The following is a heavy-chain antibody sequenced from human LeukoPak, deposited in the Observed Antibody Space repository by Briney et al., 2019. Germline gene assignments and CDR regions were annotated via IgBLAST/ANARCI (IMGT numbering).Heavy chain of an antibody. CDR1: GYTFTSYG. J-gene: IGHJ6*03. Sequence: ASVKVSCKASGYTFTSYGISWVRQAPGQGLEWMGWISAYNGNTNYAQKLQGRVTMTTDTSTSTAYMELRSLRSDDTAVCYCARQHSYDFWSGYYAYYYYYYMDVWGKGTTVTVSS. V-gene: IGHV1-18*01. CDR2: ISAYNGNT. CDR3: ARQHSYDFWSGYYAYYYYYYMDV. D-gene: IGHD3-3*01.